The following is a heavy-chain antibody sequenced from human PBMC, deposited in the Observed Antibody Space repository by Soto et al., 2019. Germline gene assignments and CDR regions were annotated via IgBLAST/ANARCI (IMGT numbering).Heavy chain of an antibody. Sequence: QVTLKESGPVLVKPTETLTLRCTVSGLSISDSEMGVSWTRQPPGKALEWLAHIDSSGEKSYRTFLKSRLTISKDTSKSQIVLIMTNMDPADTGTYYCARRHLAVAVSPWFDPWGQGILVTVSS. D-gene: IGHD6-19*01. J-gene: IGHJ5*02. V-gene: IGHV2-26*01. CDR2: IDSSGEK. CDR1: GLSISDSEMG. CDR3: ARRHLAVAVSPWFDP.